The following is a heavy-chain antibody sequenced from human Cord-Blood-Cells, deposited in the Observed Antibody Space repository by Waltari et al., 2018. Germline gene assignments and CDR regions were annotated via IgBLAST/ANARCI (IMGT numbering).Heavy chain of an antibody. J-gene: IGHJ4*02. V-gene: IGHV4-34*01. CDR2: INHSGST. Sequence: QVQLQQWGAGLLKPSETLSLTCAVYGGSFSGYYLSWIRQPPGKGLEWIGEINHSGSTNYHPSLKSRVTISVDTSKNHFSLKLSSVTAADTAVYYCARGWGIAAAGTGDYWGQGTLVTVSS. D-gene: IGHD6-13*01. CDR3: ARGWGIAAAGTGDY. CDR1: GGSFSGYY.